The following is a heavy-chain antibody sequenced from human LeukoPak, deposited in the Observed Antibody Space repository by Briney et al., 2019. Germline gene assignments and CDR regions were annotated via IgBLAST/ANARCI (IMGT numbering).Heavy chain of an antibody. Sequence: GGSLRLSCAASGITLSGYWMHWVRQAPGRGLVWVSRINFDGSDTSYADFVKGRFTISRDNAKNTLFLQMNSLGAEDTAVYYCTRSLMDWGQGIRATVSS. V-gene: IGHV3-74*01. J-gene: IGHJ4*02. CDR1: GITLSGYW. D-gene: IGHD3-16*01. CDR2: INFDGSDT. CDR3: TRSLMD.